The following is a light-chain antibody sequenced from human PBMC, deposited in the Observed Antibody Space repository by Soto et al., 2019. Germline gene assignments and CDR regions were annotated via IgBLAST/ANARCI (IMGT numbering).Light chain of an antibody. CDR2: DAS. CDR3: QQRYNWPQT. Sequence: EIVLTQSPATLSLSPGERATLSCRASQSVSRSLAWYQQQFGQAPRLLIYDASNRATGIPTRFSGSGSGTDFTLTISSLEPEDFAVYYCQQRYNWPQTFGQGTKVEIK. V-gene: IGKV3-11*01. J-gene: IGKJ1*01. CDR1: QSVSRS.